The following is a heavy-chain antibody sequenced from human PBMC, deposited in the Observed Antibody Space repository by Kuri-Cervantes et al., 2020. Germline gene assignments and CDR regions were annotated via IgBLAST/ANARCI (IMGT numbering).Heavy chain of an antibody. CDR3: ARDPPRSGWLSRYYYGMDV. J-gene: IGHJ6*02. V-gene: IGHV4-4*07. CDR1: GGSISSYY. CDR2: IYTSGST. D-gene: IGHD6-19*01. Sequence: SETLSLTCTVSGGSISSYYWSWIRQPAGKGLEWIGRIYTSGSTNYNPSLKSRVTMSVDTSKNQFSLKLSSVTAADTAVYYCARDPPRSGWLSRYYYGMDVWAKGPRSPSP.